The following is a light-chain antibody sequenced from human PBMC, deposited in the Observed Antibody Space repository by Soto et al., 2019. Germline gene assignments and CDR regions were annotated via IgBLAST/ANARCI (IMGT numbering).Light chain of an antibody. Sequence: QSVLPQSPSASASLGASVKLTCTLSSGHSSYAIAWHQQQPEKGPRYLMKLNSDGSHSKGDGIPDRFSGSSSGAERYLTISSRQSEDEADYYCQTWGTGIHYVFGTGTKLTVL. V-gene: IGLV4-69*01. J-gene: IGLJ1*01. CDR1: SGHSSYA. CDR2: LNSDGSH. CDR3: QTWGTGIHYV.